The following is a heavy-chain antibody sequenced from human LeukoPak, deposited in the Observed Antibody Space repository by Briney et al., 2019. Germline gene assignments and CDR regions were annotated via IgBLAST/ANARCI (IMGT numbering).Heavy chain of an antibody. CDR2: IYYSGST. V-gene: IGHV4-59*01. CDR3: ARVGYASTWFFDY. D-gene: IGHD2-2*01. CDR1: GGSISSYY. Sequence: SETLSLTCTVSGGSISSYYWSWIRQPPGKGLEWIGYIYYSGSTNYNPSPKSRVTISVDTSKNQFSLKLSSVTAADTAVYYCARVGYASTWFFDYWGQGTLVIVSS. J-gene: IGHJ4*02.